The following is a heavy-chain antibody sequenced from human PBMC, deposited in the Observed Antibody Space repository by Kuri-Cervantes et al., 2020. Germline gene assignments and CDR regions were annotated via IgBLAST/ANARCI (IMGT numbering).Heavy chain of an antibody. V-gene: IGHV4-30-2*01. Sequence: LRLSCAVSGGSISSGGYSWSWIRQPPGKGLEWIGYIYHSGSTYYNPSLKSRVTISVDTSKNQFSLKLSSVTAADTAVYYCARGGYYDSSGYYYFDYWGQGTLVTVSS. J-gene: IGHJ4*02. D-gene: IGHD3-22*01. CDR3: ARGGYYDSSGYYYFDY. CDR1: GGSISSGGYS. CDR2: IYHSGST.